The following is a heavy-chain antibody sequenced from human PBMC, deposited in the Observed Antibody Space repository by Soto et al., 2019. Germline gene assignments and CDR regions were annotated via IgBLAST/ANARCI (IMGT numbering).Heavy chain of an antibody. V-gene: IGHV1-3*01. CDR3: ARDKTLYGMDV. J-gene: IGHJ6*02. CDR2: INAGNGNT. Sequence: ASVKVSCKASGYTFTGYAMHWVRQAPGQRLEWMGWINAGNGNTKYSQKFQGRVTITRDTSASTAYMELSSLRSEDTAVYYCARDKTLYGMDVWGQGTTVTVSS. CDR1: GYTFTGYA.